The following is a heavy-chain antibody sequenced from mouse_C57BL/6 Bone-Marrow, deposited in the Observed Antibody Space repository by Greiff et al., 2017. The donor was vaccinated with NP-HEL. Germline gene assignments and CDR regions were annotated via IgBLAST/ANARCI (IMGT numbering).Heavy chain of an antibody. D-gene: IGHD2-2*01. J-gene: IGHJ3*01. V-gene: IGHV1-7*01. Sequence: VQLQQSGAELAKPGASVKLSCKASGYTFTSYWMHWVKQRPGQGLEWIGYINPSSGYTKYDQKFKDKATFTADKSSSTAYMQLSSLTYEDSAVYYCARGPIYYGYDWSPWFAYWGQGTLVTVSA. CDR1: GYTFTSYW. CDR3: ARGPIYYGYDWSPWFAY. CDR2: INPSSGYT.